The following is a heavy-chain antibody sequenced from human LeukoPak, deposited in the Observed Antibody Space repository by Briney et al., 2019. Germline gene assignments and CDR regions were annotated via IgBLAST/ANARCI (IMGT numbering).Heavy chain of an antibody. CDR1: GYSFTSYW. V-gene: IGHV5-51*01. Sequence: NPGESLKISCKGSGYSFTSYWIGWVRQMPGKGLEWMGIIYPGYSDTRYSPSFQSQVTISADKSISTAYLQWSSLKASDTAMYYCARRMVRGVIMGQFDYWGQGTLVTVSS. CDR2: IYPGYSDT. CDR3: ARRMVRGVIMGQFDY. J-gene: IGHJ4*02. D-gene: IGHD3-10*01.